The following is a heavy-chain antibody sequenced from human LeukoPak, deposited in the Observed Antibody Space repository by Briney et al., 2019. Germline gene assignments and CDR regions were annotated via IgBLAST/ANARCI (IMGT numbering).Heavy chain of an antibody. Sequence: GGSLRHSCAASGLTFSKYWMLWVRQAPGKGLESVSRINTDGTVTTYADSVKGRFTVSRDNADNTMFLQMNSVRDEGTAVYYCASKQWLAPPPDSWGQGTPVTVSS. CDR1: GLTFSKYW. J-gene: IGHJ4*02. V-gene: IGHV3-74*01. CDR2: INTDGTVT. D-gene: IGHD6-19*01. CDR3: ASKQWLAPPPDS.